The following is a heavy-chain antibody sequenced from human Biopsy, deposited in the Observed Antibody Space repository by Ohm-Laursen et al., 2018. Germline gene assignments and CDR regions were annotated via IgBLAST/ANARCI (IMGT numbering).Heavy chain of an antibody. D-gene: IGHD3-3*01. CDR2: ISWDGGSE. Sequence: SLRLSCSASGFTFDDHVMHWVRQAPGKGLEWVSGISWDGGSEGYADSVKGRFTISRDNAKNSLFLQMNSLTTEDTALYYRVRGYSSSWSGYLDHWGQGTLVTVSP. CDR1: GFTFDDHV. V-gene: IGHV3-9*01. J-gene: IGHJ4*02. CDR3: VRGYSSSWSGYLDH.